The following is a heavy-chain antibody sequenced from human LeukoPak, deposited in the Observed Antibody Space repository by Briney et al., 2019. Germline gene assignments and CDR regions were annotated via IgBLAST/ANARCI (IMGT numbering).Heavy chain of an antibody. Sequence: GGSLRLSCAASGCTFSNYAMTWGRQAPGKVLEWVSGISASGGSTYYADSVKGRFTISRDNSKNTLYLQMNSLTAEDTAVYYCANIGAEIAVAGRAPWYFDCWGQGTLVTVSS. J-gene: IGHJ4*02. D-gene: IGHD6-19*01. V-gene: IGHV3-23*01. CDR1: GCTFSNYA. CDR2: ISASGGST. CDR3: ANIGAEIAVAGRAPWYFDC.